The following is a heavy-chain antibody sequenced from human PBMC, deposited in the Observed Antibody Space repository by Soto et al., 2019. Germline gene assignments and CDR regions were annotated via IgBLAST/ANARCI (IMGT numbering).Heavy chain of an antibody. CDR2: IYYSGST. Sequence: ASETLSLTCTVSGGSISSGGYYWSWIRQHPGKGLEWIGYIYYSGSTYYNPSLKSRVTISVDTSKNQFSLKLSSVTAADTAVYYCARTPYDILTDYYFDYWGQGTLVTVSS. J-gene: IGHJ4*02. D-gene: IGHD3-9*01. CDR1: GGSISSGGYY. V-gene: IGHV4-31*03. CDR3: ARTPYDILTDYYFDY.